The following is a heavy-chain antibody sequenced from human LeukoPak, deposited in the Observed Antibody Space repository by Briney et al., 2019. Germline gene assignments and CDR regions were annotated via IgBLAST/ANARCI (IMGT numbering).Heavy chain of an antibody. Sequence: GGSLRLSCAASGFSFSSYWMTWVRQAPGKGLEWVSGITGSGGSTYYADSVKGRFTISRDNSKNTLYLQMNSLRAEDTAIYYCARDERLLSFLKWGQGTLVTVSS. V-gene: IGHV3-23*01. J-gene: IGHJ4*02. CDR1: GFSFSSYW. CDR3: ARDERLLSFLK. D-gene: IGHD3-3*01. CDR2: ITGSGGST.